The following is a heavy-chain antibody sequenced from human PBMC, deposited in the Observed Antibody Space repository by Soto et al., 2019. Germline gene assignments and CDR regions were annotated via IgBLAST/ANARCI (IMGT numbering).Heavy chain of an antibody. CDR2: ISGSGGST. Sequence: EVQLLESGGGLVQPGGSLRLSCAASGFTFSSYAMSWVRQAPGKGLEWVSAISGSGGSTYYADSVKGRFTISRDNSKNTLYLQMNSLRAEDTAVYYCAKHGVLLLWFGASYFDYWGQGTLVTVSS. D-gene: IGHD3-10*01. V-gene: IGHV3-23*01. CDR3: AKHGVLLLWFGASYFDY. CDR1: GFTFSSYA. J-gene: IGHJ4*02.